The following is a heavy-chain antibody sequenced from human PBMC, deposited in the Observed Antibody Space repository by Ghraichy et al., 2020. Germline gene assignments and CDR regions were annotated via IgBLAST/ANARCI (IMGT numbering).Heavy chain of an antibody. V-gene: IGHV3-30*03. D-gene: IGHD3-10*01. J-gene: IGHJ4*02. CDR3: ATSVLWFGEY. CDR2: ISYDGSNK. Sequence: GGSLRLSCAASGFTFSSYGMHWVRQAPGKGLEWVAVISYDGSNKYYADSVKGRFTISRDNSKNTLYLQMNSLRAEDTAVYYCATSVLWFGEYWGQGTLVTGSS. CDR1: GFTFSSYG.